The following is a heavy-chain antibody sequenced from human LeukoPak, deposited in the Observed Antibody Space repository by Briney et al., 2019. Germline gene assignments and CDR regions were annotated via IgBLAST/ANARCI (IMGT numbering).Heavy chain of an antibody. Sequence: PGGSLRLSCAASGFTFSSYWMHWVRQAPGKGLVWVSRINSDGSSTSYADSVKGRFTISRDNSKNTLYLQMNSLRAEDTAVYYCAALGRRVYYYDSNLQNFDYWGQGTLVTVSS. CDR1: GFTFSSYW. J-gene: IGHJ4*02. CDR2: INSDGSST. CDR3: AALGRRVYYYDSNLQNFDY. D-gene: IGHD3-22*01. V-gene: IGHV3-74*01.